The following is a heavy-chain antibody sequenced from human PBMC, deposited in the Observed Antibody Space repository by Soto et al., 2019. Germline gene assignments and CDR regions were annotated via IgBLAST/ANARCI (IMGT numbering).Heavy chain of an antibody. CDR1: GDSVSSNSAA. Sequence: QVHLQQSGPGLVKPSQTLSLTCDISGDSVSSNSAAWNWIRQTPSRGLEWLGRTYYRSKWYINYAGSVKSRITVNPDPSKNHFSLQVNSVTPEDTAVYYCARGSWDDVTGHYYMDVWGKGTTVTVSS. V-gene: IGHV6-1*01. D-gene: IGHD1-1*01. CDR2: TYYRSKWYI. CDR3: ARGSWDDVTGHYYMDV. J-gene: IGHJ6*03.